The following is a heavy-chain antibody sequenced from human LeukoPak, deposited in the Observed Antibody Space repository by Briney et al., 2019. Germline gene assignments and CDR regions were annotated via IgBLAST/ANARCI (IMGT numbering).Heavy chain of an antibody. CDR1: GGIFSSYA. CDR3: ARDLPPYYFDY. Sequence: HGASVKVSCKASGGIFSSYAISWVRQAPGQGLEWMGRITPILGIANYAQKFQGRVTITADKSTSTAYMDLSSLRSEDTAVYYCARDLPPYYFDYWGQGTLVTVSS. V-gene: IGHV1-69*04. J-gene: IGHJ4*02. CDR2: ITPILGIA.